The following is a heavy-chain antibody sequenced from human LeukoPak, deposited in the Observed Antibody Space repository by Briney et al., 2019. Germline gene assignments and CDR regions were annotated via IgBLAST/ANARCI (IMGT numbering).Heavy chain of an antibody. CDR3: TRLLAEGC. CDR1: GFTFSVSA. J-gene: IGHJ4*02. Sequence: GGSLRLSCAASGFTFSVSAMHWVRQASGKGLEWVGRIRSKANNYATAYAASVKGRFTISRDDSENTAYLQMNSLKTEDTAVYYCTRLLAEGCWGQGTLVTVSS. V-gene: IGHV3-73*01. CDR2: IRSKANNYAT.